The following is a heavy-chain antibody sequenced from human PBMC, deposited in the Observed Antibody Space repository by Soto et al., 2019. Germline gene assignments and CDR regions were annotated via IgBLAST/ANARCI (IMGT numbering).Heavy chain of an antibody. Sequence: ASVKVSCKASGYTFTGYYMHWVRQAPGQGLEWMGWINPGSGDTNYAQKLQGRVTMTTDTSTSTAYMELRSLRSDDTAVYYCAHSLIGYYYDSSGSNWFDPWGQGTLVTVSS. D-gene: IGHD3-22*01. CDR3: AHSLIGYYYDSSGSNWFDP. J-gene: IGHJ5*02. CDR1: GYTFTGYY. CDR2: INPGSGDT. V-gene: IGHV1-2*02.